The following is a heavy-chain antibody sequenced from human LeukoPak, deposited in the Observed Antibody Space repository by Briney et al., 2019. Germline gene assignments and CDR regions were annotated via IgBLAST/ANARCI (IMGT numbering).Heavy chain of an antibody. D-gene: IGHD2-2*01. CDR1: GGTFSIYD. J-gene: IGHJ4*02. CDR2: IIPIFGTA. Sequence: GASVKVSCKASGGTFSIYDIFWVRQAPGQGLEWMGGIIPIFGTAKYAQKFQGRVTITADKSTSTAYMEVSSLRSEDTAVYYCASGRTDIVVVPATLRNYYFDYWGQGTLVTVSS. V-gene: IGHV1-69*06. CDR3: ASGRTDIVVVPATLRNYYFDY.